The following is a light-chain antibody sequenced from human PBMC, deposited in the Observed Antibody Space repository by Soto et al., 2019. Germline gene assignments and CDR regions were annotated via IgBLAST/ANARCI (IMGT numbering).Light chain of an antibody. CDR3: QQYSNWPET. J-gene: IGKJ1*01. Sequence: EIVMTQSPASLSVSPGDRASLSCRASQSISSNLAWYQQKPGQAPRLLIYDASTRATGIPARFSGGRSGTDFTLTISSLQSEDFAVYYCQQYSNWPETFGQGTKVEIK. CDR2: DAS. CDR1: QSISSN. V-gene: IGKV3-15*01.